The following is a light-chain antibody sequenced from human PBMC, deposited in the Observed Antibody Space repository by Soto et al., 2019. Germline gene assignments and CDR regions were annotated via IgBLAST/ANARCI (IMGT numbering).Light chain of an antibody. Sequence: EIVLTQSPGTLSLSPGERATLSCRASQRVGSSYLAWYQHKPDQAPRLLIYGASGRATGTPDRFSGSGSGTEFTITISSPQSEDFAVYYCQQYNNWPPWTFGQGTKLDI. CDR2: GAS. CDR1: QRVGSSY. J-gene: IGKJ1*01. V-gene: IGKV3-20*01. CDR3: QQYNNWPPWT.